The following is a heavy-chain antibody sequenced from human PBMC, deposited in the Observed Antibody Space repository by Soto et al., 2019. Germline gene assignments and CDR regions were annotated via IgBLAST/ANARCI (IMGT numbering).Heavy chain of an antibody. J-gene: IGHJ4*02. CDR3: AREASSGLSFYFDY. CDR1: GYTFTNHV. D-gene: IGHD3-22*01. CDR2: IATKNGNT. Sequence: VQLVQSGAEVKKPGASVKVSCKASGYTFTNHVISWLRQAPGQGLEWIGWIATKNGNTNYAAKLQDRVSMTTDTSTTTAYMELRSLTSDDTAVYYCAREASSGLSFYFDYWGQGTVVTVSS. V-gene: IGHV1-18*01.